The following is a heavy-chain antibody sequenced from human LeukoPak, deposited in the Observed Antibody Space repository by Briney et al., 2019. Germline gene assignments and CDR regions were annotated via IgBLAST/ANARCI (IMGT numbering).Heavy chain of an antibody. J-gene: IGHJ4*02. CDR1: GVSLSNARMG. Sequence: SGPVLVKPTETLTLTCTVSGVSLSNARMGVSWIRQPPGKALEWLAHSFSNDEKSYNTPLKSRQTLSHDTSKHQVVLTMTNMDPVDTATYYCARPQLYYDYVWGSYRYAYYFDYWGQGTLVTVSS. CDR2: SFSNDEK. CDR3: ARPQLYYDYVWGSYRYAYYFDY. D-gene: IGHD3-16*02. V-gene: IGHV2-26*01.